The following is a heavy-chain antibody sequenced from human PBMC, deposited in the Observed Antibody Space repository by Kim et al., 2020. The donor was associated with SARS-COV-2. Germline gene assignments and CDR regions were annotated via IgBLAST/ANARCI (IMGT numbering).Heavy chain of an antibody. V-gene: IGHV4-34*01. J-gene: IGHJ5*02. CDR3: ARGRYSSSWYGGSGWFDP. CDR2: INHSGST. Sequence: SETLSLTCAVYGGSFSGYYWSWIRQPPGKGLEWIGEINHSGSTNYNSSLKSRVTISVDTSKNQFSLKLSSVTAADTAVYYCARGRYSSSWYGGSGWFDPGGQGTLVTVSS. D-gene: IGHD6-13*01. CDR1: GGSFSGYY.